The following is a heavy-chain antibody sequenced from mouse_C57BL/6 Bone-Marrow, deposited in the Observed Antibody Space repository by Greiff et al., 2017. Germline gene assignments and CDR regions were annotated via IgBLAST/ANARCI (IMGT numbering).Heavy chain of an antibody. CDR3: SRHRCGSSDGAMDY. V-gene: IGHV1-55*01. CDR2: IYPGSGST. D-gene: IGHD1-1*01. CDR1: GYTFTSYW. Sequence: QVQLQQPGAELVKPGASVKMSCKASGYTFTSYWITWVKQRPGQGLEWIGDIYPGSGSTNYNEKFKSKATLTVDTSSSTAYLQLSSLTSEDSAVYYCSRHRCGSSDGAMDYWGQGTSVTVSS. J-gene: IGHJ4*01.